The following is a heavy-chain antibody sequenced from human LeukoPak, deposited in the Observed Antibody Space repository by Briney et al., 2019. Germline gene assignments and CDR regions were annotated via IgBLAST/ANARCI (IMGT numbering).Heavy chain of an antibody. CDR1: GGSISTSHF. V-gene: IGHV4-59*11. D-gene: IGHD6-19*01. Sequence: SETLSLTCTVSGGSISTSHFWGWIRQPPGKALEWLGYIYFSGSTNYNPSLKSRVTISVDTSKNQFSLKLSSVTAADTAVYYCASRSRGSSGWTTFDYWGQGTLVTVSS. CDR2: IYFSGST. CDR3: ASRSRGSSGWTTFDY. J-gene: IGHJ4*02.